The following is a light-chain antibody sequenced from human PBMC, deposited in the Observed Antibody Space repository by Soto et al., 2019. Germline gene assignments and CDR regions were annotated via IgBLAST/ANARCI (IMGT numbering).Light chain of an antibody. Sequence: EIVLTQSPGTLSLSPGERATLFCRASQSVATSQLAWYQQKPGQAPRLLIGASSRATGVPDRFIASGSGTDFTLTISRLEPEDFALYFCQHYGGSLGTFGQGTNVEI. V-gene: IGKV3-20*01. J-gene: IGKJ1*01. CDR2: GAS. CDR1: QSVATSQ. CDR3: QHYGGSLGT.